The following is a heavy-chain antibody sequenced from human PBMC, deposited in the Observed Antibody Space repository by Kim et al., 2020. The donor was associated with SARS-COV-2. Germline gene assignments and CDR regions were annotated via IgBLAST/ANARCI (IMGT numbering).Heavy chain of an antibody. V-gene: IGHV3-53*01. CDR1: GFTVSSTF. Sequence: GGSLRLSCAASGFTVSSTFVNWVRQAPGKGLEWVSLISAGGSPFYAESVKGRFTITRDSSKNSLYLQMNSLRADDKAAYYCARGQIDVWGQGTTVTVPS. CDR3: ARGQIDV. J-gene: IGHJ6*02. CDR2: ISAGGSP.